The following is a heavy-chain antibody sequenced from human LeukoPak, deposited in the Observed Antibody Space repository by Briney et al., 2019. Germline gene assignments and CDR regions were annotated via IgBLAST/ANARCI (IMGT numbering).Heavy chain of an antibody. CDR2: ISSSGSTI. J-gene: IGHJ4*02. CDR1: GFTFSDYY. CDR3: ARAVVVDIVATKLDY. Sequence: GGSLRLSCAASGFTFSDYYMSWIRQAPGKGLEWVSYISSSGSTIYCADSVKGRFTISRDNAKNSLYLQMNSLRAEDTAVYYCARAVVVDIVATKLDYWGQGTLVTVSS. D-gene: IGHD5-12*01. V-gene: IGHV3-11*01.